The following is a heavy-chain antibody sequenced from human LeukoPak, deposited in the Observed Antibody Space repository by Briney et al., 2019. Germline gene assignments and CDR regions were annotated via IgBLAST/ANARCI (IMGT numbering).Heavy chain of an antibody. J-gene: IGHJ4*02. CDR1: GYTFTSYY. CDR3: TKSLGGYYAFDY. V-gene: IGHV1-46*01. Sequence: ASVKVSCKASGYTFTSYYMHWVRQTPGQGLEWMGIINPSGGSTSYAQKFQGRVTMTRDTSTSIVYMELSSLRSEDTAVYYCTKSLGGYYAFDYWGQGTLVTVSS. D-gene: IGHD3-22*01. CDR2: INPSGGST.